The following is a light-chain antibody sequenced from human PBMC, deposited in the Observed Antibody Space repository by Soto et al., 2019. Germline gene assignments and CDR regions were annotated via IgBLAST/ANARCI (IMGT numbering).Light chain of an antibody. CDR1: RSVIFTSNNKNY. Sequence: DVVMTQSPDSLAVSLGERASINCRSSRSVIFTSNNKNYLAWYQQKPGKAPKLLIYKASTLKSGVPSRFSGSGSGTEFTLTISSLQPDDFATYYCQHYNSYSEAFGQGTKVDIK. J-gene: IGKJ1*01. V-gene: IGKV4-1*01. CDR2: KAS. CDR3: QHYNSYSEA.